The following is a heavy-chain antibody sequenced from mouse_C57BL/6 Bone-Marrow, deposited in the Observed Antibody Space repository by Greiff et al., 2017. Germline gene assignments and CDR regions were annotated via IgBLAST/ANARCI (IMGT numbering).Heavy chain of an antibody. D-gene: IGHD2-1*01. Sequence: EVQVEESGGGLVQPGGSMKLSCVASGFTFSNYWMNWVRQSPEKGLEWVAQIRLKSDNYATHYAVSVKGRFTISKDDSKRSVYLQMNNLGAEYTRIYYCTEDGNYGGFAYWGQGTLVTVSA. J-gene: IGHJ3*01. V-gene: IGHV6-3*01. CDR2: IRLKSDNYAT. CDR3: TEDGNYGGFAY. CDR1: GFTFSNYW.